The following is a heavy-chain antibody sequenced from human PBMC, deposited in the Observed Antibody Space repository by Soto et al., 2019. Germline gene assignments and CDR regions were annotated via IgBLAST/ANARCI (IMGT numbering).Heavy chain of an antibody. Sequence: VGSLRLSCAASGFTFTRYSMNWVRQAPGKGLEWVSSISSTTNYIYYGDSMKGRFTISRDNAKNSLYLEMNSLRAEDTAVYYCAIESEDLTSNFDYWRPGTLVTV. CDR2: ISSTTNYI. CDR1: GFTFTRYS. V-gene: IGHV3-21*06. CDR3: AIESEDLTSNFDY. J-gene: IGHJ4*02.